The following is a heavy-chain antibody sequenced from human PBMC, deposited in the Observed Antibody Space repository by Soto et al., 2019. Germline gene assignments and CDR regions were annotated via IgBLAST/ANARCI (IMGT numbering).Heavy chain of an antibody. J-gene: IGHJ5*02. CDR2: ISAYNGNT. V-gene: IGHV1-18*04. CDR3: ARSVLRYFDWSKRENWFDP. CDR1: GYTFTSYG. Sequence: QVQLVQSGAEVKKPGASVKFSCKASGYTFTSYGIRWVRQAPGQGREWMGWISAYNGNTNYAQKRQGRVTMTTDTSTSTAYMELRSLRSDDTAVYYCARSVLRYFDWSKRENWFDPWGQGTLVTVSS. D-gene: IGHD3-9*01.